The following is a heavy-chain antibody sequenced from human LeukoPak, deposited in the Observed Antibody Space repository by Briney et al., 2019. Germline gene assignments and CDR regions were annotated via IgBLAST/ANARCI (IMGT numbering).Heavy chain of an antibody. CDR2: ISGSGGST. D-gene: IGHD6-6*01. J-gene: IGHJ4*02. Sequence: PGGSLRLSCAASGFTFSSYAMSWVRQAPGKGLEWDSAISGSGGSTYYADSVKGRFTISRDNSKNTLYLQMNSLRAEDTAVYYCAKDIYYSSSIPKPIAPFVYWGQGTLVTVSS. CDR3: AKDIYYSSSIPKPIAPFVY. CDR1: GFTFSSYA. V-gene: IGHV3-23*01.